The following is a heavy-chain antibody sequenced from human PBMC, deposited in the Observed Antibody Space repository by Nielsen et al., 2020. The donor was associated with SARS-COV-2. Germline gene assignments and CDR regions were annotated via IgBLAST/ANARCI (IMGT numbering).Heavy chain of an antibody. Sequence: SETLSLTCTVSGVSISSSSYYWGWIRQPPGKGLEWIGSIYYSGSTYYNPSLKSRVTISVDTSKNQFSLKLSSVTAADTAVYYCARTSRDGYNYVDYYYYGMDVWGQGTTVTVSS. J-gene: IGHJ6*02. CDR1: GVSISSSSYY. D-gene: IGHD5-24*01. CDR2: IYYSGST. V-gene: IGHV4-39*01. CDR3: ARTSRDGYNYVDYYYYGMDV.